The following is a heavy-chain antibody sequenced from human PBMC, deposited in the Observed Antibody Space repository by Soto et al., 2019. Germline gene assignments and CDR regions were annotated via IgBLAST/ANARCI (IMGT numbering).Heavy chain of an antibody. V-gene: IGHV3-64D*06. D-gene: IGHD3-9*01. J-gene: IGHJ6*02. Sequence: HPRGSLRLSCSVSVFSCSSYAMCWVRQAPGKGLEYVSAITSTGGKTYYGDSVKGRFTISRDNSKNTLYLQMNSLRAEDTAVYYCVQDPNYDILTGYPYLMDVWGQGTTVTVSS. CDR1: VFSCSSYA. CDR3: VQDPNYDILTGYPYLMDV. CDR2: ITSTGGKT.